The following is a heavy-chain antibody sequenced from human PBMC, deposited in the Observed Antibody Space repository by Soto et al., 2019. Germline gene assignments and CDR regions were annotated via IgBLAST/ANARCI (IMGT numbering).Heavy chain of an antibody. CDR1: GFSLTTSGVG. CDR2: IYWDDDK. D-gene: IGHD3-3*01. J-gene: IGHJ4*02. CDR3: AHRVLCAVFGFVTTTAIQFGL. V-gene: IGHV2-5*02. Sequence: QITLNESGPTVVKPTETLTLTCTFSGFSLTTSGVGVGWVRQSPGKAPEWLAFIYWDDDKRYSTSLKSRLTITKDTSKDQVVLTIAHVEPADTATYYCAHRVLCAVFGFVTTTAIQFGLWGQGTPVVVSS.